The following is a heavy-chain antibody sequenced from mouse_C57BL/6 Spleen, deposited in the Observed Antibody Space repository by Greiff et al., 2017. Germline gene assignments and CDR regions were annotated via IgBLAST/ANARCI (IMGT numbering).Heavy chain of an antibody. CDR1: GYTFTSYW. CDR3: AIGCYYVDAMDY. CDR2: IHPSDSDT. Sequence: VQLQQPGAELVKPGASVKVSCKASGYTFTSYWMHWVKQRPGQGLEWIGRIHPSDSDTNSNQKFKGKATLTVDQSSSKAYMQLSSLTSEDSAVYYCAIGCYYVDAMDYWGQGTSVTVSS. D-gene: IGHD1-1*01. J-gene: IGHJ4*01. V-gene: IGHV1-74*01.